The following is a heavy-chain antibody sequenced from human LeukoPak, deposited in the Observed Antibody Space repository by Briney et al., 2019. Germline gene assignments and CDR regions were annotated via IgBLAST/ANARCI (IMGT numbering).Heavy chain of an antibody. CDR1: GYTFTGYY. J-gene: IGHJ4*02. Sequence: GASVKVSCKASGYTFTGYYMHWVRQAPGQGLEWMGWINPNSGGTNYAQKFQGRVTMTRDTSISTAYMELSRLRSDDTAVYYCARGTYYDFWSGYYYNNYYFDYWGQGTLVTVSS. CDR2: INPNSGGT. CDR3: ARGTYYDFWSGYYYNNYYFDY. D-gene: IGHD3-3*01. V-gene: IGHV1-2*02.